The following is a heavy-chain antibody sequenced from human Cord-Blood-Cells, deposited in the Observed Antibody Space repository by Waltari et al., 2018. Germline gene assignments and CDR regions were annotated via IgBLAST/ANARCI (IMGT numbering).Heavy chain of an antibody. Sequence: QVQLVESGGGVVQPGRSLRLSCAASGFTFSSYGMHWVRQAPGKGLEWVAVIWYDGSNKYYADSVKGRFTISRDNSKNTLYLQMNSLRAEDTAVYYCARDTAYSSSYYYFDYWGQGTL. CDR1: GFTFSSYG. J-gene: IGHJ4*02. D-gene: IGHD6-13*01. CDR2: IWYDGSNK. CDR3: ARDTAYSSSYYYFDY. V-gene: IGHV3-33*01.